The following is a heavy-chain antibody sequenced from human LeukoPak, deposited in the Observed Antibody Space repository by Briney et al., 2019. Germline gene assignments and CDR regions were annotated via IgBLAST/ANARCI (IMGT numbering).Heavy chain of an antibody. D-gene: IGHD2/OR15-2a*01. CDR1: GFTFRDFS. Sequence: PGGSLRLSCAASGFTFRDFSMHWVRQAPGKGLEWVSLISGDGGATHCADSVKGRFTISRDNSKNSLYLQMSSLRVEDTAFYYCAKGNNSISFNFDYWGQGTLVTVSS. V-gene: IGHV3-43*02. CDR3: AKGNNSISFNFDY. J-gene: IGHJ4*02. CDR2: ISGDGGAT.